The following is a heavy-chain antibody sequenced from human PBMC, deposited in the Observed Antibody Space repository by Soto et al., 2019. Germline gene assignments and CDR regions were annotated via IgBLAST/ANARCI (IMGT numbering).Heavy chain of an antibody. J-gene: IGHJ3*01. D-gene: IGHD2-15*01. CDR1: GVFISSGNY. Sequence: PSETLSLTCAVSGVFISSGNYWGWIRKPAGKGLEWIGSIFHGGNTYYNPSLKSRVTMSVDMSKNQFSLKLNSVTAADTAVYYCARARWYDAFDVWGQGTVVTVSS. CDR2: IFHGGNT. V-gene: IGHV4-38-2*01. CDR3: ARARWYDAFDV.